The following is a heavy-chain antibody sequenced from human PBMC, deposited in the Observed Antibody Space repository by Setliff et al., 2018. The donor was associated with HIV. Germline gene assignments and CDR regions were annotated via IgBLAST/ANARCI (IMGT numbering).Heavy chain of an antibody. CDR1: GGSISSRDW. J-gene: IGHJ4*02. V-gene: IGHV4-4*02. D-gene: IGHD3-10*01. CDR3: ARISWLGESTPDY. CDR2: SYHSGST. Sequence: SETLSLTCAVSGGSISSRDWWSWVRQPPGKGLEWIGESYHSGSTYYNPSLKSRVTISVDTSKNQFSLKLISVTAADTAVYYCARISWLGESTPDYWGQGTLVTVSS.